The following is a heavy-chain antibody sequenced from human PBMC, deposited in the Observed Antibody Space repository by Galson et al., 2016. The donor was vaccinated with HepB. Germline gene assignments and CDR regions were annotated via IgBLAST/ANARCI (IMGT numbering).Heavy chain of an antibody. CDR2: ISSTGRVI. V-gene: IGHV3-48*03. CDR3: ARQATYVVVVVAAGLDY. Sequence: SLRLSCAASGFTFSSYEMNWVRQAPGKGLEWVSYISSTGRVIYYADSVKGRFTISGDNSKNSVSLQINSRRPEDTAVYYCARQATYVVVVVAAGLDYWGQGTLISVSS. CDR1: GFTFSSYE. D-gene: IGHD2-15*01. J-gene: IGHJ4*02.